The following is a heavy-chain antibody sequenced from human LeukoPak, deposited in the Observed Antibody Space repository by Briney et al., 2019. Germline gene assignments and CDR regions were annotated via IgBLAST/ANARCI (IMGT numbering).Heavy chain of an antibody. CDR2: IYHSGST. Sequence: PSETLSLTCTVSGVSISSGGYYWSWIRQPPGKGLEWIGYIYHSGSTYYNPSLKSRVTISVDRSKNQFSLKLSSVTAADTAVYYCAREGYGGNDYWGQGTLVTVSS. CDR1: GVSISSGGYY. D-gene: IGHD3-16*01. CDR3: AREGYGGNDY. J-gene: IGHJ4*02. V-gene: IGHV4-30-2*01.